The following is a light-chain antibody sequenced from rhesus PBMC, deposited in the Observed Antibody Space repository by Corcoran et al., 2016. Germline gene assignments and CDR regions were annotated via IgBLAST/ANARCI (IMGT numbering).Light chain of an antibody. V-gene: IGKV1-32*01. CDR1: QGISSY. Sequence: DIQMTQSPSSLSASVGDRVTITCRASQGISSYLNWYQQKLGKAPKLLIYSAKRLESGVPSRFSGSGAGTEFTLTISSLQPEDFVTYYCQQYNSLPYSFGQGTKVEIK. CDR2: SAK. CDR3: QQYNSLPYS. J-gene: IGKJ2*01.